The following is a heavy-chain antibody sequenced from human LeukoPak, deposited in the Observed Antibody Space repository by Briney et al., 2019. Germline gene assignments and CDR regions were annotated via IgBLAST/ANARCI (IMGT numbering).Heavy chain of an antibody. J-gene: IGHJ4*02. CDR3: ARRSGIAVAGAFDY. CDR1: GFTFSSYE. Sequence: GGSLRLSCAASGFTFSSYEMNWVRQAPGKGLEWVGVISHDGSNKYYADSVKGRFTISRDNSKNTLYLQMNSLRAEDTAVYYCARRSGIAVAGAFDYWGQGTLVTVSS. V-gene: IGHV3-30*03. D-gene: IGHD6-19*01. CDR2: ISHDGSNK.